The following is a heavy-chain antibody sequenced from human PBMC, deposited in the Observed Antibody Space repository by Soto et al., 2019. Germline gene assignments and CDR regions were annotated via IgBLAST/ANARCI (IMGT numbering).Heavy chain of an antibody. CDR2: ISAYNGNT. Sequence: ASVKVSCKASGYTFTSYGISWVRQAPGQGLEWMGWISAYNGNTNYAQKLQGRVTMTTDTSTSTAYMELRSLRSDDTAVYYCARDFVKIFGLVIETYDYWGQGTLVTVSS. CDR3: ARDFVKIFGLVIETYDY. V-gene: IGHV1-18*01. CDR1: GYTFTSYG. J-gene: IGHJ4*02. D-gene: IGHD3-3*01.